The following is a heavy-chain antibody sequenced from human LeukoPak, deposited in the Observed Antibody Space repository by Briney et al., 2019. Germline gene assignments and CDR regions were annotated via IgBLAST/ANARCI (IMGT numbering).Heavy chain of an antibody. D-gene: IGHD4-17*01. CDR3: AHIEDYVGDY. CDR1: GFSLSTNGVG. J-gene: IGHJ4*02. V-gene: IGHV2-5*02. CDR2: IYRDDDK. Sequence: KESGPTLVKPTQTLTLTCTFSGFSLSTNGVGVGWTRQPPGKALEWLAVIYRDDDKRYSPSLKSRLTITKDTSENQVVLTLTNMDLVDTATYYCAHIEDYVGDYWGQGTLVTVSS.